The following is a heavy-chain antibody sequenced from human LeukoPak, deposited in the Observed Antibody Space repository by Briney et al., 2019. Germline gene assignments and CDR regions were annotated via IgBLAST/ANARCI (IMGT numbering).Heavy chain of an antibody. J-gene: IGHJ6*03. CDR1: GGSISSGSYY. D-gene: IGHD5-18*01. CDR2: INPSGST. CDR3: AGGYSYGSTYYYMDV. Sequence: SETLSLTCTVSGGSISSGSYYWSWIRQPAGKGLQWIGRINPSGSTNYNPSLKSRVTISVDTSKNQFSLKLSSVTAADTAVYYRAGGYSYGSTYYYMDVWGKGTTVIVSS. V-gene: IGHV4-61*02.